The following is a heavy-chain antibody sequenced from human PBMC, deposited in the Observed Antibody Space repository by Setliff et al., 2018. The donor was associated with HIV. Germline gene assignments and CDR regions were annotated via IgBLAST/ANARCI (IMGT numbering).Heavy chain of an antibody. Sequence: SETLSLTCTVSGDSITSNDYYWGWIRQPPGKGLEWIGIIHYNGRAYYDPSLKSRVTISVDSSLTQFSLKLRSVTASDSALYYCARYTSKVDWFDPW. J-gene: IGHJ5*02. CDR3: ARYTSKVDWFDP. D-gene: IGHD2-2*02. CDR2: IHYNGRA. CDR1: GDSITSNDYY. V-gene: IGHV4-39*01.